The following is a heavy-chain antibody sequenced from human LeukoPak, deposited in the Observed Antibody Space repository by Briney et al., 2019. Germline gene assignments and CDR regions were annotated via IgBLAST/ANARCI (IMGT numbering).Heavy chain of an antibody. Sequence: ASVKVSCKASGYTFTSYYMHWVRQAPGQGLEWMGIINPSGGSTSYAQKSQGRVTMTRDTSTSTVYMELSSLRSEDTAVYYCATPPLYCSSTSCYLVYWGQGTLVTVSS. J-gene: IGHJ4*02. CDR1: GYTFTSYY. V-gene: IGHV1-46*01. D-gene: IGHD2-2*01. CDR2: INPSGGST. CDR3: ATPPLYCSSTSCYLVY.